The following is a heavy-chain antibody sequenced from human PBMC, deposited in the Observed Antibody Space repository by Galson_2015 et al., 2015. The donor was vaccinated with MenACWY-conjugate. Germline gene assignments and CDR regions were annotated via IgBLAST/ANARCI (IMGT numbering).Heavy chain of an antibody. V-gene: IGHV3-7*03. Sequence: SLRLSCATSGFTFSSSWMSWVRQAPGKGLEWVANINQDENEKNHVDSVKGRFTISRDNAKNSLYLQMNSLRAEDTAVYYCATGGFRPDYWGQGTLVTVSS. J-gene: IGHJ4*02. CDR1: GFTFSSSW. CDR3: ATGGFRPDY. D-gene: IGHD6-6*01. CDR2: INQDENEK.